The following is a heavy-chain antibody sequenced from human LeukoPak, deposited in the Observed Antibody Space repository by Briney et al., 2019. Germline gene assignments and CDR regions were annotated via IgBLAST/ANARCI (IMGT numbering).Heavy chain of an antibody. CDR2: IRSKAYGGTT. CDR3: SMRFPPLY. CDR1: GSTVRSKY. V-gene: IGHV3-49*04. J-gene: IGHJ4*02. Sequence: GGSLRLSCAASGSTVRSKYMGWVRQAPGKGLEWVGFIRSKAYGGTTEYAASVKGRFTISREDSKSIAYLQMNGLKTEDTAVYYCSMRFPPLYWGQGTLVTVSS.